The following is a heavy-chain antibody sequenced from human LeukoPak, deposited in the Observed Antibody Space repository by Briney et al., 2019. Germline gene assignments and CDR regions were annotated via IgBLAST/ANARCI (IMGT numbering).Heavy chain of an antibody. V-gene: IGHV1-69*13. J-gene: IGHJ4*02. D-gene: IGHD5-24*01. CDR3: ATENRHGYNYAGAY. Sequence: ASVKVSCTASGGTFSSYTISWVRQAPGQGLEWMGGIIPIFGTANYAQKFQGRVTITADESTSTAYMELSSLRSEDTAVYYCATENRHGYNYAGAYWGQGTLVTVSS. CDR2: IIPIFGTA. CDR1: GGTFSSYT.